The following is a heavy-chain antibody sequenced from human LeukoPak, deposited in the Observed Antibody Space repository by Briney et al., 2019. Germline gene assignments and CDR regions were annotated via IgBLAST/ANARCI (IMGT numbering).Heavy chain of an antibody. CDR3: AAPRYVTIFGVIAQFDY. Sequence: GGSLRLSCAASGFTFSSYWMHWVRQAPGKGLVWVSRINSDGSSTNHADSVKGRFTISRDNAKNTLYLQMSSLRAEDTAVYYCAAPRYVTIFGVIAQFDYWGQGTLVTVSS. CDR2: INSDGSST. V-gene: IGHV3-74*01. D-gene: IGHD3-3*01. CDR1: GFTFSSYW. J-gene: IGHJ4*02.